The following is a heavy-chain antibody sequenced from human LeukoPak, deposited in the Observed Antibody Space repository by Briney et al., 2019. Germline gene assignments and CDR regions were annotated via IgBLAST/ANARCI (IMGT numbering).Heavy chain of an antibody. CDR3: ARVSEFYYYMDV. CDR2: ISSSGSIR. V-gene: IGHV3-11*04. D-gene: IGHD3-10*01. Sequence: PGGSLRLSCIASEFTFSDYYMSWIRQAPGKGLEWVSYISSSGSIRYYADSVKGRFTISRDYAKNSLYLQMDTLRVEDTAVYYCARVSEFYYYMDVWGKGTTVTVSS. J-gene: IGHJ6*03. CDR1: EFTFSDYY.